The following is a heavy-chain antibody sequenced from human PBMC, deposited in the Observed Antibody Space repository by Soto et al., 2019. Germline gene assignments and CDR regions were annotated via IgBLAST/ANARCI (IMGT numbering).Heavy chain of an antibody. Sequence: QLQLQESGPGLVKPSETLSLTCAVSGGSITSSGCYWAWIRQPPGKGLEWVGSIYYGGNTYYSPSLKSRVTISVDTSKNQFSLKLSSVTAADTAVYYCARRPVGEPHDSWGQGALVTVSP. CDR1: GGSITSSGCY. J-gene: IGHJ4*02. D-gene: IGHD3-10*01. V-gene: IGHV4-39*01. CDR3: ARRPVGEPHDS. CDR2: IYYGGNT.